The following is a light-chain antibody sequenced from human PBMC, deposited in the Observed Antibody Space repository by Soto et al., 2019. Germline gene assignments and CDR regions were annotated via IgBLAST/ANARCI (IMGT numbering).Light chain of an antibody. CDR1: SSNIGSSY. J-gene: IGLJ1*01. V-gene: IGLV1-47*02. CDR3: AAWDDRVSGYV. Sequence: SGLTQPPSTSGTPGQRVTISCSGSSSNIGSSYVFWFQHLPGTAPKLLMYNNNQRPSGVPDRVSASKSGTSASLAISGLRSEDEADYYCAAWDDRVSGYVFGTGTKVTVL. CDR2: NNN.